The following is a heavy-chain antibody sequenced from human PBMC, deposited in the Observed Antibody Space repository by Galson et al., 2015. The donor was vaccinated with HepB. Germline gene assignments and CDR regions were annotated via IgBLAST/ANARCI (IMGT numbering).Heavy chain of an antibody. CDR2: ISPYNGNT. D-gene: IGHD3-10*01. CDR3: ASPGGSVALAFDI. J-gene: IGHJ3*02. V-gene: IGHV1-18*01. Sequence: SVKVSCKASGYTFTSYGISWVRQAPGQGLEWMGRISPYNGNTNYAQKFQGRVTMTTDTSTTTAYMELRSLRSDDTAVYYCASPGGSVALAFDIWGQGTMVTVSS. CDR1: GYTFTSYG.